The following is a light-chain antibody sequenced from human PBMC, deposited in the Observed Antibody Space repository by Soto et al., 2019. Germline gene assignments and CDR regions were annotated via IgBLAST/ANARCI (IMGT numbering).Light chain of an antibody. CDR2: GAS. CDR3: QQYGNSPRT. J-gene: IGKJ5*01. Sequence: EIVLTHSPGTLSLSPGERATLSCRASQSVRSTYLAWYQQKPGQAPRLLIYGASSRATGIPDRFSGSGSGTDFTLTISRLEPEDFAVYFCQQYGNSPRTFGQGTRLEIK. V-gene: IGKV3-20*01. CDR1: QSVRSTY.